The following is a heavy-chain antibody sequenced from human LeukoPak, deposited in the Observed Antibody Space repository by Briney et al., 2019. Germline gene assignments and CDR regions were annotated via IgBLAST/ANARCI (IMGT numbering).Heavy chain of an antibody. CDR2: IYDSGST. CDR3: ARLAYCSGGSCYGPNWFDP. D-gene: IGHD2-15*01. CDR1: GGSISSSSYY. V-gene: IGHV4-39*01. Sequence: SETLSLTCTVSGGSISSSSYYWGWLRQPPGKGLEWIGSIYDSGSTYYNPSLKSRVTISVDTSKNQSSLKLSSVPAADRAVYYCARLAYCSGGSCYGPNWFDPWGQGTLVTVSS. J-gene: IGHJ5*02.